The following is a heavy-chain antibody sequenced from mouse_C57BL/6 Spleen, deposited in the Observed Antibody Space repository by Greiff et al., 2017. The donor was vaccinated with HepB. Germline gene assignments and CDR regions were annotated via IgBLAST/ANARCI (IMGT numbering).Heavy chain of an antibody. D-gene: IGHD1-1*01. J-gene: IGHJ3*01. CDR2: IDPSDSYT. CDR3: AREILLRGRDWFGY. CDR1: GYTFTSYW. V-gene: IGHV1-59*01. Sequence: QVQLQQPGAELVRPGTSVKLSCKASGYTFTSYWMPWVKQRPGQGLEWIGVIDPSDSYTNYNQKFKGKATLTVDTSSSTAYMQLSSLTSEDSAVYYCAREILLRGRDWFGYWGQGTLVTVSA.